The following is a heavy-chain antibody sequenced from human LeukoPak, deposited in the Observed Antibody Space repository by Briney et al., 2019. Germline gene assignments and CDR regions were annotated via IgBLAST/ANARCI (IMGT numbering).Heavy chain of an antibody. CDR2: IYYSGST. V-gene: IGHV4-39*07. Sequence: SETLSLTCTVSGGSISSSSYYWGWIRQPPGKGLEWIGSIYYSGSTYYNPSLKSRVTISVDTSKNQLSLKLTSVTAADTAVYYCARLSGVGATSDYWGQGTLVTVSS. D-gene: IGHD1-26*01. J-gene: IGHJ4*02. CDR3: ARLSGVGATSDY. CDR1: GGSISSSSYY.